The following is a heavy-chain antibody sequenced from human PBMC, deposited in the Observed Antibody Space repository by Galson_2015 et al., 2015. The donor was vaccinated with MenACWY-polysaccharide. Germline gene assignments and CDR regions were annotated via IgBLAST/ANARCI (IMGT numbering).Heavy chain of an antibody. D-gene: IGHD5-24*01. CDR1: GGSVKNSY. J-gene: IGHJ5*02. CDR3: ARARRQMAVT. CDR2: TFYSGDT. V-gene: IGHV4-59*02. Sequence: ETLSLTCSFSGGSVKNSYWSWFRQPPGKGLEWIGYTFYSGDTNYNPSLKSRVTISVDTSKRQFSLNLTSVTAADTAVYYCARARRQMAVTWGQGTLVIVSP.